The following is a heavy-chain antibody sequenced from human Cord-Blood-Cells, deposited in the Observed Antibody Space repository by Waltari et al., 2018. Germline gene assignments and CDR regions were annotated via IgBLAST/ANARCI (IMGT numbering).Heavy chain of an antibody. CDR2: IYTRGST. D-gene: IGHD2-2*01. Sequence: QVQLQESGPGLVKPSETLSLTCTVSGGSISSYSWSWIRQTAGTGLEWIGRIYTRGSTNYNPSLRSRGTMSVDTSKNQFSLKLSAVTAADTAVYYCAREGGIVVVPAARYDAFDIWGQGTMVTVSS. J-gene: IGHJ3*02. V-gene: IGHV4-4*07. CDR1: GGSISSYS. CDR3: AREGGIVVVPAARYDAFDI.